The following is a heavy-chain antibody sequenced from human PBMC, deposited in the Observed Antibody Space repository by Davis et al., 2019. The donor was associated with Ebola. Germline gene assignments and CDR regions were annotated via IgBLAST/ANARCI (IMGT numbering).Heavy chain of an antibody. CDR3: ARDQGYCSDTSCLLYDYYYMDV. CDR2: LDSGSTT. D-gene: IGHD2-2*01. CDR1: GFAVSTNH. V-gene: IGHV3-53*01. Sequence: GESLKISCAASGFAVSTNHMSWVRQAPGEGLEWVSVLDSGSTTNYADSVKGRFTISRDNSRNTVYLQMNRRRAEETAVYYCARDQGYCSDTSCLLYDYYYMDVWGKGTTVTVSS. J-gene: IGHJ6*03.